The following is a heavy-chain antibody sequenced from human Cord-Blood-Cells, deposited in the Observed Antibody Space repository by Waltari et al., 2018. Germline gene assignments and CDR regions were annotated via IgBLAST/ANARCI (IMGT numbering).Heavy chain of an antibody. J-gene: IGHJ4*02. Sequence: QVQLPQSAPRLVKPSQTLPLTCAISGDRVSSNSSAWTWFRQSPSRGLEWLGRTYYRSKWYNDYAVSVKSRITINPDTSKNQFSLQLNSVTPEDTAVYYCARDRGRGFLFDYWGQGTLVTVSS. V-gene: IGHV6-1*01. CDR1: GDRVSSNSSA. CDR2: TYYRSKWYN. D-gene: IGHD3-10*01. CDR3: ARDRGRGFLFDY.